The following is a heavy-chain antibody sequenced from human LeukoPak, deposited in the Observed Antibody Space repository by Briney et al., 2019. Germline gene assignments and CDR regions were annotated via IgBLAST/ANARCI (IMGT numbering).Heavy chain of an antibody. V-gene: IGHV4-59*01. CDR3: ASGKPEYSSSWLNPDQFFDY. Sequence: SETLSLTCTVSGGSISSYYWSWIRQSPGKGLEWIGYIYYSGSTNYNPSLKSRVTISVDTSKNQFSLKLSSVTAEDTAVYYCASGKPEYSSSWLNPDQFFDYWGQGTLVTVSS. CDR1: GGSISSYY. J-gene: IGHJ4*02. CDR2: IYYSGST. D-gene: IGHD6-13*01.